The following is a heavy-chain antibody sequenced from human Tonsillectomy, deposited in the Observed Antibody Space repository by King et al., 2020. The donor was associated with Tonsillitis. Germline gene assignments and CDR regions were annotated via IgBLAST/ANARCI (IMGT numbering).Heavy chain of an antibody. V-gene: IGHV3-30*18. D-gene: IGHD2-2*01. CDR1: GFTFSSYG. J-gene: IGHJ6*02. CDR2: ISYDGSNK. Sequence: VQLVESGGGVVQPGRSLRLSCAASGFTFSSYGMHWVRQAPGKGLEWVAVISYDGSNKYYAESVKGRFTISRDNSKNTLYLQMNSLRAEDTAVYYCAKDFVSASAAHTILYYSYYGMDVWGQGTTVTVSS. CDR3: AKDFVSASAAHTILYYSYYGMDV.